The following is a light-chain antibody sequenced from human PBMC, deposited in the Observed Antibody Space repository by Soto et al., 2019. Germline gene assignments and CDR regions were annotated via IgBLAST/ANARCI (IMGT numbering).Light chain of an antibody. CDR3: RSYTSSSTPYV. J-gene: IGLJ1*01. CDR1: SSDVGGYNY. V-gene: IGLV2-14*01. CDR2: EVS. Sequence: QSALTQPASVSGSPGQSITISCTGTSSDVGGYNYVSWYQQQPGKAPKHMIYEVSNRPSGVSNRFSGSKSGNTASLTISGLQAEDEADYYCRSYTSSSTPYVVGTGTKVTVL.